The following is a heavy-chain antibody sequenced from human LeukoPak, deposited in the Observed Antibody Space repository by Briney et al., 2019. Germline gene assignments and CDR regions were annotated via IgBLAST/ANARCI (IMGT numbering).Heavy chain of an antibody. CDR1: GVSMSAYQ. CDR3: ATSNDAKIAPFDH. CDR2: INTKGET. V-gene: IGHV4-4*09. Sequence: SETLSLTCTVSGVSMSAYQWSWVRQSPEKGLEWIGCINTKGETSYNPCLKSRVTTSVDTSESQFSLRLTSVTAADTAVYYCATSNDAKIAPFDHWGQGAPVTVSS. J-gene: IGHJ4*02. D-gene: IGHD2-21*01.